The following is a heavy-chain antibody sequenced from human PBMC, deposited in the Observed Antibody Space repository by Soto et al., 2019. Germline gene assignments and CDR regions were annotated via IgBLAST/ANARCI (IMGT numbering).Heavy chain of an antibody. CDR3: ARDHFPWFDP. CDR2: ISTKNGHT. D-gene: IGHD3-3*02. Sequence: ASVQVSCQAYGYTFLPYDLKYVRQAPGQGLEWMGWISTKNGHTNYSQNLQGRATMTTDTSTNTAYLELRNLRSDDTAVYFCARDHFPWFDPWGQVTLVTVSS. J-gene: IGHJ5*02. V-gene: IGHV1-18*01. CDR1: GYTFLPYD.